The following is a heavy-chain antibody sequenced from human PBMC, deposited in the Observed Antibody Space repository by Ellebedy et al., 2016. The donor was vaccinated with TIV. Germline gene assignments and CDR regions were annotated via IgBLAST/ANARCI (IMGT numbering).Heavy chain of an antibody. J-gene: IGHJ4*02. CDR1: GYSFISYW. CDR2: VYPGDSDS. V-gene: IGHV5-51*01. D-gene: IGHD2/OR15-2a*01. CDR3: ARIRDYLPNAFDY. Sequence: GESLKISCKGSGYSFISYWIGWVRQMPGKGLEWMGIVYPGDSDSRYSPSFQGQVTFSADKSISTAYLQWSSLKASDTAMYYCARIRDYLPNAFDYWGQGTLVTVSS.